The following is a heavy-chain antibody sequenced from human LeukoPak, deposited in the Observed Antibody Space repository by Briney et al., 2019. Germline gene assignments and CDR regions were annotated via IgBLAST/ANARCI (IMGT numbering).Heavy chain of an antibody. CDR2: INHSGST. D-gene: IGHD3-22*01. CDR1: GGSFSGYY. V-gene: IGHV4-34*01. Sequence: SESLSLTCAVYGGSFSGYYWSWIRQPPGKGLEWIGEINHSGSTNYNPFLKSRVTISVDTSKNQFSLKLSSVTAADTAVYYCARGPGLYDSSGYYYRNWGQGTLVTVSS. J-gene: IGHJ4*02. CDR3: ARGPGLYDSSGYYYRN.